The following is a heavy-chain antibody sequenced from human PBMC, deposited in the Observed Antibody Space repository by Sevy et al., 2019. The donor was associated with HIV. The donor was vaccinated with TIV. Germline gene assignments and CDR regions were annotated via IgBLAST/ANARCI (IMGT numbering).Heavy chain of an antibody. D-gene: IGHD1-26*01. Sequence: SENLSLTCTVSGGSVSSDTYYWTWIRQPPGKGLEFIGYIYYNVRINYNPSLKSQVTISVDTSKNQFSLKVTSVTAADTAVYYCTRVGGLTDYGMDVWGQGTTVTVSS. CDR2: IYYNVRI. V-gene: IGHV4-61*01. CDR3: TRVGGLTDYGMDV. J-gene: IGHJ6*02. CDR1: GGSVSSDTYY.